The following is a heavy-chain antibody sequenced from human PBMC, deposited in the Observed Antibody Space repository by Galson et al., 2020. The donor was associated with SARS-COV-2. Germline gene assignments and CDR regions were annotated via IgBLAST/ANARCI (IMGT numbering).Heavy chain of an antibody. V-gene: IGHV3-30*04. J-gene: IGHJ6*02. CDR3: ARPLRGRYYYGMDV. Sequence: GGSLRLSCEASGSTFSSNAMHWVPKAPGKGLEWVPVISYDGSNKYYAESVKVRFTTSRDNSKNTLYLQMNSLRAEDTAVYYCARPLRGRYYYGMDVWGPGTTVTVSS. CDR1: GSTFSSNA. CDR2: ISYDGSNK. D-gene: IGHD3-16*01.